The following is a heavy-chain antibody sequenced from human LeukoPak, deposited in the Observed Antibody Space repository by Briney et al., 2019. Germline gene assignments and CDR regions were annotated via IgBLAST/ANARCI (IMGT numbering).Heavy chain of an antibody. J-gene: IGHJ4*02. CDR1: GGSISSSSYY. D-gene: IGHD3-22*01. Sequence: SETLSLTCTVSGGSISSSSYYWGWIRRPPGKGLEWIGSIYYSGSTYYNPSLKSRVTISVDTSKNQFSLKLSSVTAADTAVYYCASFYDSSGYYNFDYWGQGTLVTVSS. CDR2: IYYSGST. CDR3: ASFYDSSGYYNFDY. V-gene: IGHV4-39*01.